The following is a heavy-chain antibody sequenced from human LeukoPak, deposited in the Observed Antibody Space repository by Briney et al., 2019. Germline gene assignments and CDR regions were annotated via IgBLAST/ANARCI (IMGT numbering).Heavy chain of an antibody. Sequence: GASVKVSCKASGYTFTYRYLHWVRQAPGQALEWMGWITPFNGNTNYAQKFQDRVTITRDRSMSTAYMELSSLRSEDTAMYYCASTREGTNWFDPWGQGTQVTVSS. J-gene: IGHJ5*02. V-gene: IGHV1-45*02. CDR1: GYTFTYRY. CDR2: ITPFNGNT. CDR3: ASTREGTNWFDP.